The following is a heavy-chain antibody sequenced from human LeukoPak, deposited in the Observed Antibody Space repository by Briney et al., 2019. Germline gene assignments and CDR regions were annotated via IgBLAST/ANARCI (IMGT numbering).Heavy chain of an antibody. Sequence: GGSLRLSCAASGFTFSSYWMSWVRQAPGKGLEWVANIKQDGSEKYYVDSVKGRFTISRDNAKNSLYLQMNSLKASDTAMYYCARQQAWGPRPTGYFDYWGQGTLVTVSS. CDR2: IKQDGSEK. CDR3: ARQQAWGPRPTGYFDY. CDR1: GFTFSSYW. V-gene: IGHV3-7*03. D-gene: IGHD7-27*01. J-gene: IGHJ4*02.